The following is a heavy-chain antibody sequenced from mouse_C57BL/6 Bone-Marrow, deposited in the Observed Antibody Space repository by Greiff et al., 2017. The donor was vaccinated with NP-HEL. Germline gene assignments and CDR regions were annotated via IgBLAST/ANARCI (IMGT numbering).Heavy chain of an antibody. J-gene: IGHJ1*03. CDR3: TRDDGCWYFDV. CDR1: GFTFSDAW. D-gene: IGHD2-3*01. Sequence: EVKLVESGGGLVQPGGSMKLSCAASGFTFSDAWMDWVRQSPEKGLEWVAEIRNKANNHATYYAETVKGRFTISRDDSKSSVYLQMNSLRAEDTGIYCCTRDDGCWYFDVWGTGTTVTVSS. CDR2: IRNKANNHAT. V-gene: IGHV6-6*01.